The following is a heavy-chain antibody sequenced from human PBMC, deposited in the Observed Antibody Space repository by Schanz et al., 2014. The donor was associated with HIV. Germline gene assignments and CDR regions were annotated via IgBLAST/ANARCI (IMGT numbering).Heavy chain of an antibody. CDR2: IYYSGST. CDR1: GGSIISGGYY. J-gene: IGHJ4*02. Sequence: QVQLQESGPGLVKPSETLSLTCTVSGGSIISGGYYWSWIRQHPGKGLEWIGYIYYSGSTYYNPSLKSRLPFSGDWTKTHFSVNLSSVTAADTAVYYCASLYSHYFDYWGQGTLVTVSS. V-gene: IGHV4-31*03. D-gene: IGHD2-21*01. CDR3: ASLYSHYFDY.